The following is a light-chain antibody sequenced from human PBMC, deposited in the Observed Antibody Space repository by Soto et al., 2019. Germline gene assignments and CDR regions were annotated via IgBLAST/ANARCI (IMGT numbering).Light chain of an antibody. Sequence: DIQMTQSPSSLSASVGDRITMTCRTSQDITDDLGWYRQKPGKAPERLIYDSTRLQSGAPSRFSGNGSVTEFTLTVSGLQPEDFATYYCQQHNSFPLTFGGGTKVEIK. CDR3: QQHNSFPLT. J-gene: IGKJ4*01. V-gene: IGKV1-17*01. CDR1: QDITDD. CDR2: DST.